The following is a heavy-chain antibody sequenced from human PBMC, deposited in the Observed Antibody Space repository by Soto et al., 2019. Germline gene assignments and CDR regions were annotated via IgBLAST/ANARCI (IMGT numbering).Heavy chain of an antibody. CDR2: IYSGT. D-gene: IGHD2-21*02. CDR3: ARGFVVVTATQTDAFDI. CDR1: GFTVSSNY. Sequence: EVQLEESGGGLVQPGGSLRLSCAASGFTVSSNYMSWVRQAPGKGLEWVSVIYSGTYYADSVKGRFTISRDNSNNTLYLQMNRLRAEDTAVYYCARGFVVVTATQTDAFDIWGQGTMVTVSS. J-gene: IGHJ3*02. V-gene: IGHV3-66*01.